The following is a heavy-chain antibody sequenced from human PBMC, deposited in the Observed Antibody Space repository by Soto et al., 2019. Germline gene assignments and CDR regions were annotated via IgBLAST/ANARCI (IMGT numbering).Heavy chain of an antibody. J-gene: IGHJ5*02. V-gene: IGHV3-74*01. CDR3: ARASAYSYQNLFDP. D-gene: IGHD5-18*01. Sequence: GGTLRLSCAASGSTFSSYWMSWVRQAPGKGLVWVSRVNSGGSITTYADSVKGRFTISRDNAKNTVYLQMNSLRAEDTAVYYCARASAYSYQNLFDPWGQGTLVTVSS. CDR1: GSTFSSYW. CDR2: VNSGGSIT.